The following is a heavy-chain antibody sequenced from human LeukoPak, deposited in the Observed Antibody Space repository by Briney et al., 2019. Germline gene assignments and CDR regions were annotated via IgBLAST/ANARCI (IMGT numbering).Heavy chain of an antibody. CDR1: GCIISSYW. D-gene: IGHD6-13*01. CDR2: KKQDGSEK. J-gene: IGHJ5*02. V-gene: IGHV3-7*01. Sequence: SLILPCAASGCIISSYWMSWFRQAAGKEVEWVANKKQDGSEKYYVDAVKGRYTISRDNAKNSLYLQMNSLRAEEMAVYYCARSLVCQAAAAINWFDPWGQGTLVTVSS. CDR3: ARSLVCQAAAAINWFDP.